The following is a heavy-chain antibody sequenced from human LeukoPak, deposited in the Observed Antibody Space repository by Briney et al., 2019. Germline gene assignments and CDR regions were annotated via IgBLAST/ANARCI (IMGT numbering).Heavy chain of an antibody. CDR1: GFTFSSYS. J-gene: IGHJ4*02. CDR3: TRDPHALDF. Sequence: PGGSLRLSCAASGFTFSSYSMNWVRQAPGKGLEWISYIRRDGSRIYYADSVEGRFIISRDNAKNSLYLQMDSLRVEDTAVYYCTRDPHALDFWGQGTLVTASS. CDR2: IRRDGSRI. V-gene: IGHV3-21*05.